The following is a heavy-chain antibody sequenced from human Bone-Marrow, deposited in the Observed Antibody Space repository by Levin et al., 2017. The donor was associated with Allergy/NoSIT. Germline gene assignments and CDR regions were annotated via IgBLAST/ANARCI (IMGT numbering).Heavy chain of an antibody. V-gene: IGHV3-30*18. CDR2: ISYDGSNK. CDR3: AKDCGFEDPEYYYGMDV. CDR1: GFTFSSYG. D-gene: IGHD3-16*01. J-gene: IGHJ6*02. Sequence: PGGSLRLSCAASGFTFSSYGMHWVRQAPGKGLEWVAVISYDGSNKYYADSVKGRFTISRDNSKNTLYLQMNSLRAEDTAVYYCAKDCGFEDPEYYYGMDVWGQGTTVTVSS.